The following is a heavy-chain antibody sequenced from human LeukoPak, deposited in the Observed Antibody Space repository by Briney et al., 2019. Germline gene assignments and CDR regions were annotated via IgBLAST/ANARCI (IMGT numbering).Heavy chain of an antibody. CDR1: GYTFTSYG. Sequence: ASVKVSCKASGYTFTSYGISWVRQAPGQGLEWMGWISTYNGNTNYAQKLQGRVTMTTDTSTSTAYMELRSLRSDDTAVYYCARDYRRIVGAIAFDYWGQGTLVTVSS. V-gene: IGHV1-18*01. J-gene: IGHJ4*02. CDR3: ARDYRRIVGAIAFDY. CDR2: ISTYNGNT. D-gene: IGHD1-26*01.